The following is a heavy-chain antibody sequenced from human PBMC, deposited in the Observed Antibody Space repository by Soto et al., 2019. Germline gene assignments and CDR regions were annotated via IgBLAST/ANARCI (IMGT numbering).Heavy chain of an antibody. D-gene: IGHD3-16*01. V-gene: IGHV3-30*18. CDR3: AKGGNYYGMDV. CDR2: ISHDGSNK. Sequence: GSLRLSCAASGFTFSSYGMHWVRQAPGKGLEWVAVISHDGSNKYYADSVKGRFTISRDNSKNTLYLQMNSLRAEDTAVYYCAKGGNYYGMDVWGQGTTVTVSS. CDR1: GFTFSSYG. J-gene: IGHJ6*02.